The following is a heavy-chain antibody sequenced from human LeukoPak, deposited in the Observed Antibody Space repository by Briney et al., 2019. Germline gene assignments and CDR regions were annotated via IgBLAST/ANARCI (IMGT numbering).Heavy chain of an antibody. CDR3: ATGRPYYYDSSGYYY. J-gene: IGHJ4*02. Sequence: GGSLRLSCAASGFTFDDYAMHWVRQAPGKGLEWVSGISWNSGSIGYADSVKGRFTISRDNAKNSLYLQMNSLRAEDTALYYCATGRPYYYDSSGYYYWGQGTLVTVSS. D-gene: IGHD3-22*01. CDR2: ISWNSGSI. CDR1: GFTFDDYA. V-gene: IGHV3-9*01.